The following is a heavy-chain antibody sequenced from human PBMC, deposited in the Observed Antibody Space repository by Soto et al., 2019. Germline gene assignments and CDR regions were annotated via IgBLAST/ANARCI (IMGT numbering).Heavy chain of an antibody. CDR2: ISAYDGNT. Sequence: ASVKATSKAACFEKPSLCMSWVPQALAQYLEWMGWISAYDGNTNYAQKCQGRVTMTTDTSTPTAYMELRSLRSDDTAVYYCARYRLRFGDLLLFDDAFDIWAKGKM. CDR3: ARYRLRFGDLLLFDDAFDI. J-gene: IGHJ3*02. V-gene: IGHV1-18*01. D-gene: IGHD3-10*01. CDR1: CFEKPSLC.